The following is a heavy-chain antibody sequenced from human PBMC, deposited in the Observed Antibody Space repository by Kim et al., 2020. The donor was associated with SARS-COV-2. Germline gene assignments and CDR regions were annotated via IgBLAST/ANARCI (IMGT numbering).Heavy chain of an antibody. J-gene: IGHJ4*02. CDR2: IYYSGST. V-gene: IGHV4-31*03. CDR3: ARGGITGTPGVDFDY. Sequence: SETLSLTCTVSGGSISSGGYYWSWIRQHPGKGLEWIGYIYYSGSTYYNPSLKSRVTISVDTSKNQFSLKLSSVTAADTAVYFCARGGITGTPGVDFDYWGQGTLVTVSS. D-gene: IGHD1-20*01. CDR1: GGSISSGGYY.